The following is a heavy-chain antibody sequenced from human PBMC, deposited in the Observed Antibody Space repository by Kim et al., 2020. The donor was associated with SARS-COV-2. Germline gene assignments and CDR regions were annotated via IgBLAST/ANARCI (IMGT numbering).Heavy chain of an antibody. D-gene: IGHD5-12*01. V-gene: IGHV1-18*01. CDR1: GYTFTSYG. CDR2: ISAYNGNT. CDR3: ARDKAGPGLVAGFDP. Sequence: ASVKVSCKASGYTFTSYGISWVRQAPGQGLEWMGWISAYNGNTNYAQKLQGRVTMTTDTSTSTAYMELRSLRSDDTAVYYCARDKAGPGLVAGFDPWGQGTLVTVSS. J-gene: IGHJ5*02.